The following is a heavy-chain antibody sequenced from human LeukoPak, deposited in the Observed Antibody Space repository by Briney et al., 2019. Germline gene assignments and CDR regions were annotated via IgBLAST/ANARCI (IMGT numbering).Heavy chain of an antibody. J-gene: IGHJ6*02. CDR2: INHSGST. CDR1: GGSFSGYY. Sequence: SETLSLTYAVYGGSFSGYYRSRIRQPPGKGLEWIGEINHSGSTNYNPSLKSRVTISVDTSKNQFSLKLSSVTAADTAVYYCARVVGLMVYAKYYYYGMDVWGQGTTVTVSS. V-gene: IGHV4-34*01. D-gene: IGHD2-8*01. CDR3: ARVVGLMVYAKYYYYGMDV.